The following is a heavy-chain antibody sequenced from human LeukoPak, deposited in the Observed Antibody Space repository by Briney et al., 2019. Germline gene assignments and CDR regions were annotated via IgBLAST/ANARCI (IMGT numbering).Heavy chain of an antibody. D-gene: IGHD3-16*01. CDR3: ARDERYSDADHHYPDLGY. V-gene: IGHV1-2*02. CDR2: INPNGGAT. CDR1: GYIFTGYY. J-gene: IGHJ4*02. Sequence: ASVKVSCKASGYIFTGYYLFWVRQAPGQGLEWMGWINPNGGATRYAQTFQGRVTLTCDTSIRTTYMELSSLTSDDTAVYYCARDERYSDADHHYPDLGYWGQGTLVTVSS.